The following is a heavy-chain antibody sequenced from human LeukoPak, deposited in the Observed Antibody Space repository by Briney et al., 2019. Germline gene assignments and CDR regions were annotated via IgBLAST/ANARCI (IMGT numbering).Heavy chain of an antibody. J-gene: IGHJ4*02. Sequence: SETLSLTCTVSGGSISSGSYYWSWIRQPAGKGLEWIGRIYTSGSTNYNPSLKSRVTISVDTSKNQFSLKLSSVTAADTAVYYCARQASHLDYWGQGTLDTVSS. CDR2: IYTSGST. V-gene: IGHV4-61*02. CDR3: ARQASHLDY. CDR1: GGSISSGSYY. D-gene: IGHD2-2*01.